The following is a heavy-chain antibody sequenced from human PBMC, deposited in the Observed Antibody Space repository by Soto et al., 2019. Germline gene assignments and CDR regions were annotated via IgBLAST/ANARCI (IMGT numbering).Heavy chain of an antibody. CDR2: IYSGGST. D-gene: IGHD5-12*01. CDR3: ARDYNERGGYDFDY. Sequence: EWVSVIYSGGSTYYADSVKGRFTISRDNSKNTLYLQMNSLRAEDTAVYYCARDYNERGGYDFDYWGQGTLVTV. V-gene: IGHV3-66*01. J-gene: IGHJ4*02.